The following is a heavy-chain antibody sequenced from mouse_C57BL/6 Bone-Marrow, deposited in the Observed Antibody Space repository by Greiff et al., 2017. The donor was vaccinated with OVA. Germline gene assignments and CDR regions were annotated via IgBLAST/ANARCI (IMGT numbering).Heavy chain of an antibody. Sequence: VQLQQSGAELVRPGTSVKVSCKASGYAFTNYLIEWVKQRPGQGLEWIGVINPGSGGTNYNEKFKGKATLTADKSSNTAYMQLSSLTSEDSAVYFCARGEGLRRRAWFAYWGQGTLVTVSA. CDR2: INPGSGGT. J-gene: IGHJ3*01. CDR3: ARGEGLRRRAWFAY. V-gene: IGHV1-54*01. D-gene: IGHD2-4*01. CDR1: GYAFTNYL.